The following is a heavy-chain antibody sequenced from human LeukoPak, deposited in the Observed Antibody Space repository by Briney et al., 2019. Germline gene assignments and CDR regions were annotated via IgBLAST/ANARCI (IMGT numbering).Heavy chain of an antibody. CDR1: GHTFTSYY. V-gene: IGHV1-46*01. J-gene: IGHJ6*02. CDR2: INPSGGST. CDR3: ARSRITMVRGANAPFYYYSMDV. Sequence: ASVKVSCKASGHTFTSYYMHWVRQAPGQGLEWMGIINPSGGSTSYAQKFQGRVTMTRDTSTSTVYMELSSLRSEDTAVYYCARSRITMVRGANAPFYYYSMDVWGQGTAVTVSS. D-gene: IGHD3-10*01.